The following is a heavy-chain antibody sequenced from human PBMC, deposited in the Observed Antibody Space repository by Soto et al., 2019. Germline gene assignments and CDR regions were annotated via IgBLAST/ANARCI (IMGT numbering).Heavy chain of an antibody. V-gene: IGHV3-30*18. J-gene: IGHJ4*02. CDR3: AKDLWELAYYFEY. Sequence: QVQLVESGGGVVQPGRSLRLSCAASGFTFSSYGMHWVRQAPGKGLEWVAVISYDGSNKYYADSVKGRFTISRDNSKNTLYLQMNSMRAEDTDVYYCAKDLWELAYYFEYCGQGTLVTVS. CDR2: ISYDGSNK. D-gene: IGHD1-26*01. CDR1: GFTFSSYG.